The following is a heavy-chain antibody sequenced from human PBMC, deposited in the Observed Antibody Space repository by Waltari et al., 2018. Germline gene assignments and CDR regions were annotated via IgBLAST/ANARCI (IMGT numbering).Heavy chain of an antibody. CDR2: IYYSGST. Sequence: QVQLQESGPGLVKPSETLSLTCTVSGASISSYSWSWIRQPPGKGLEWIGYIYYSGSTNYNPSLKSRVTISVDTSKNQFSLKLSSVTAADTAVYYCARDSTVVKGLDYYYYMDVWGKGTTVTVSS. CDR1: GASISSYS. J-gene: IGHJ6*03. D-gene: IGHD2-15*01. V-gene: IGHV4-59*01. CDR3: ARDSTVVKGLDYYYYMDV.